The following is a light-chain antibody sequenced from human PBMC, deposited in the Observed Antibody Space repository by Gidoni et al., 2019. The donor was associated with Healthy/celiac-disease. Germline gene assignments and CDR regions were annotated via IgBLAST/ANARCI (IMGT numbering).Light chain of an antibody. CDR2: WAS. J-gene: IGKJ4*01. CDR1: QSVLYSSNNKNY. Sequence: DIVMTQSPDSLAVSLCERATINCKSSQSVLYSSNNKNYLAWYQQKPGQPPKLLIYWASTRESGVPDRFSGSGSGTDFTLTISSLQAEDVAVYYCQQYYSTPGLTFGGGTKVEIK. V-gene: IGKV4-1*01. CDR3: QQYYSTPGLT.